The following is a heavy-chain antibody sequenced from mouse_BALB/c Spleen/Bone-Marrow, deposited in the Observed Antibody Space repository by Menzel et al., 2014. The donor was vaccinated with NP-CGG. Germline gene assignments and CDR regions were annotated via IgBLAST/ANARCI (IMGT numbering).Heavy chain of an antibody. J-gene: IGHJ4*01. CDR1: GFNIKDTY. CDR3: ARYGNGLMDY. CDR2: IDTANGNT. Sequence: EVQLQQSGAELVKPGASVRLSCTASGFNIKDTYMHWVKQRPEQGLEWIGRIDTANGNTKYDPKFQGKATITADTSSNTAYLQLSSLTSEDTAVYYCARYGNGLMDYWGQGTSVTVSS. V-gene: IGHV14-3*02. D-gene: IGHD2-1*01.